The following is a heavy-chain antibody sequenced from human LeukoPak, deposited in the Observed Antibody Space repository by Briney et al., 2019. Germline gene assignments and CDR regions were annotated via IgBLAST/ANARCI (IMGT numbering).Heavy chain of an antibody. V-gene: IGHV1-18*01. D-gene: IGHD3-22*01. CDR1: GYTFTSYG. Sequence: ASVKVSCKASGYTFTSYGISWVRQAPGQGLEWMGWISAYNGNTNYAQKLQGRVTMTTDTSTSTAYMELRSLRSDDTAVYYCAGGRRGYDSSGYYPFYYFDYWGQGNLVTVSS. J-gene: IGHJ4*02. CDR3: AGGRRGYDSSGYYPFYYFDY. CDR2: ISAYNGNT.